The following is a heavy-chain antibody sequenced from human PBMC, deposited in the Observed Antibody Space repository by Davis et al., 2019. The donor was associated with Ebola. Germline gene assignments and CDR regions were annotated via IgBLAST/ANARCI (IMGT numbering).Heavy chain of an antibody. CDR1: GFTVNNHY. J-gene: IGHJ6*02. V-gene: IGHV3-53*01. D-gene: IGHD3-16*02. Sequence: PGGSLRLSCAASGFTVNNHYMSWVRQAPGKGLEWVSLISSGGETFYADSVKGRFTISRDNSKNTLYLQMNSLRVEDTALYYCAKDRLSSQPSSFGMDVWGQGTTVTVS. CDR2: ISSGGET. CDR3: AKDRLSSQPSSFGMDV.